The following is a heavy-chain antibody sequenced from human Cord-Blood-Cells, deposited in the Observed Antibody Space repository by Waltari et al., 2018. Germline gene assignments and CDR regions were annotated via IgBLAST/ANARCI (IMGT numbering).Heavy chain of an antibody. CDR3: ARVEYQLLSAFDI. CDR2: ISSSSSYI. D-gene: IGHD2-2*01. J-gene: IGHJ3*02. V-gene: IGHV3-21*01. CDR1: GFPFSSYS. Sequence: EVQLVESGGGLVKPGGSLRLSCAASGFPFSSYSMNWVRQAPGKGLEWVSSISSSSSYIYYADSVKGRFTISRDNAKNSLYLQMNSLRAEDTAVYYCARVEYQLLSAFDIWGQGTMVTVSS.